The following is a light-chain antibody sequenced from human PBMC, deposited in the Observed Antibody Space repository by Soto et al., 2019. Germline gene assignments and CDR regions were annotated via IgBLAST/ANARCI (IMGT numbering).Light chain of an antibody. CDR3: RSYAGSNNLGV. CDR1: SSDVGDYNY. CDR2: EVS. V-gene: IGLV2-8*01. J-gene: IGLJ2*01. Sequence: QSALTQPPSASGSPGQSVTISCTGTSSDVGDYNYVSWYQQHPGKAPKLMIYEVSKRPSGVPDRFAGSKSGNTASLTVSGLQAEDEADYYCRSYAGSNNLGVFGGGTKLTVL.